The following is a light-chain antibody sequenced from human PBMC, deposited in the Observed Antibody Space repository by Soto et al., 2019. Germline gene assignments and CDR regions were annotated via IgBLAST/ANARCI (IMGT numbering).Light chain of an antibody. CDR1: GSDVATNDY. CDR3: SSYADSNNLI. J-gene: IGLJ2*01. V-gene: IGLV2-8*01. Sequence: QSALTQPPSTSGSPGLSVTISCTGSGSDVATNDYVSWYQQHPGKAPKLIIYEVNRRPSGVPDRFSGSKSGNTASLTVSGLQAEDEAVYHCSSYADSNNLIFGGGTKVTVL. CDR2: EVN.